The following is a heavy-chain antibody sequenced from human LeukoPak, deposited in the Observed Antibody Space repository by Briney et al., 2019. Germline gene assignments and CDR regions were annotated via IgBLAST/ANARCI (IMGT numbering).Heavy chain of an antibody. J-gene: IGHJ5*02. CDR3: AKAEDGSGALGFDP. CDR2: ISYDGSNK. Sequence: PGRSLRLSCAASGLTFSSYGMHWVRQAPGKGLEWVAVISYDGSNKYYTDSVKGRFTISRDNSKNTLYLQMNSLRAEDTAVYYCAKAEDGSGALGFDPWGQGTLVTVSS. CDR1: GLTFSSYG. D-gene: IGHD3-10*01. V-gene: IGHV3-30*18.